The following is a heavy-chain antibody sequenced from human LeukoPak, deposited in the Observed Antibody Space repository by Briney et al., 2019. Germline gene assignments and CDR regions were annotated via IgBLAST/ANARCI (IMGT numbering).Heavy chain of an antibody. Sequence: PGGSLRLSCAASGFTVSSNYMSWVRQAPGKGLEWVSVIYSGGSTYYADSVKGRFTISRDNSENTLYLQMNSLRAEDTAVYYCARHLRLLELLVGLDYWGQGTLVTVSS. CDR1: GFTVSSNY. J-gene: IGHJ4*02. CDR2: IYSGGST. V-gene: IGHV3-66*04. D-gene: IGHD1-26*01. CDR3: ARHLRLLELLVGLDY.